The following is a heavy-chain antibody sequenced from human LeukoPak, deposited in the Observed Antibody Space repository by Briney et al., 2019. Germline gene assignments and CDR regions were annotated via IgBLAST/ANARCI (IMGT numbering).Heavy chain of an antibody. J-gene: IGHJ4*02. Sequence: GGSLRLSCAASGFTFTKYWMTWVRQAPGKGLEWVGNIKQDGSDKNYMDSVKGRFTISRDNTKNSVYLQMSGLRAEDTAVYYCAREVWGPEFWGQGTLVTVSS. CDR3: AREVWGPEF. V-gene: IGHV3-7*01. CDR2: IKQDGSDK. D-gene: IGHD1-14*01. CDR1: GFTFTKYW.